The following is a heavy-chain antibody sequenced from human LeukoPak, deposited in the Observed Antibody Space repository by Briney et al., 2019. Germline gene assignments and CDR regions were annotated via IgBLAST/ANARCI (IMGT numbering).Heavy chain of an antibody. D-gene: IGHD3-22*01. V-gene: IGHV4-59*12. CDR2: IYYSGST. J-gene: IGHJ4*02. CDR3: ARDVAYDSSGYYPE. Sequence: SETLSLTCTVSGGSISSYYWSWIRQPPGKGLEWIGYIYYSGSTYYNPSLKSRVTISVDTSKNQFSLKLGSVTAADTAVYYCARDVAYDSSGYYPEWGQGTLVTVSS. CDR1: GGSISSYY.